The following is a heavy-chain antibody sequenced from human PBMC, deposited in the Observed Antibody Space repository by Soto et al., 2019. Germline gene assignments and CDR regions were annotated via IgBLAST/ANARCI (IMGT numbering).Heavy chain of an antibody. CDR1: GDSISNSRW. CDR2: IFHSGDT. CDR3: AYSTGWYRHDV. Sequence: QVQLQESGPGLVKPSGTLSLTCAVSGDSISNSRWWTWVRQPPGKGLEWIGDIFHSGDTNYNPSQESRVFISVDKSQNQFSLKVSSATAADTAVYYCAYSTGWYRHDVWGQGTLVTVSS. J-gene: IGHJ3*01. V-gene: IGHV4-4*02. D-gene: IGHD6-19*01.